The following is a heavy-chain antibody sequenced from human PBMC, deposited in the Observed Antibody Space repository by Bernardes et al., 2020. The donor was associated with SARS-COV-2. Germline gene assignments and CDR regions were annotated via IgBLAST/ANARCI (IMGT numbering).Heavy chain of an antibody. CDR2: IYSGGGT. CDR1: AFTVRSTY. V-gene: IGHV3-53*01. D-gene: IGHD2-8*01. J-gene: IGHJ4*02. CDR3: ARLSNGGFDY. Sequence: VGSLRLSCAASAFTVRSTYMSWVRQAPGKGLAWVSLIYSGGGTNYADSVKGRFTISRDNSKNTVYLQMNSLRAEDAAIYYCARLSNGGFDYWGQGTLVTVSS.